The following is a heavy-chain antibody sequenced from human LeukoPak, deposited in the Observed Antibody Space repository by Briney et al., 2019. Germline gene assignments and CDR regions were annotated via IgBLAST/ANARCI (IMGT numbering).Heavy chain of an antibody. CDR3: ARVNDFWSGPDHWFDP. CDR1: GGSISSSSYY. CDR2: IYYSGST. Sequence: SETLSLTCTVSGGSISSSSYYWGWIRQPPGKGLEWIGSIYYSGSTYYNPSLKSRVTISVDTSKNQFSLKLSSVTAADTAVYYCARVNDFWSGPDHWFDPWGQGTLVTVSS. J-gene: IGHJ5*02. D-gene: IGHD3-3*01. V-gene: IGHV4-39*07.